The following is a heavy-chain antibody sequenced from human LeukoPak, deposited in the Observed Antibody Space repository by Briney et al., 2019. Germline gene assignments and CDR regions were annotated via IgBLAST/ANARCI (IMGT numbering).Heavy chain of an antibody. CDR1: GFTFSDYY. J-gene: IGHJ4*02. D-gene: IGHD1-14*01. CDR2: ISDSGSAI. CDR3: AKATGYLL. Sequence: GGSLRLSCAASGFTFSDYYMSWFRQAPGKGLEWVSYISDSGSAISYADSVKGRFTISRDNAKNSLYLQMNSLRVEDTAVYYCAKATGYLLWGQGTLVIVSS. V-gene: IGHV3-11*01.